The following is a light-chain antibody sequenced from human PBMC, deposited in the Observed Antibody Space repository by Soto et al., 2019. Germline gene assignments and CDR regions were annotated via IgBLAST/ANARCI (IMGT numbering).Light chain of an antibody. J-gene: IGKJ2*01. Sequence: DIRMTQSHSTLSASVGDRVTITCRASESISSWLAWSQQKPGRAPKLLLYQASILQTGVPSRFSGSESGTEFNLTISNLQPDDFATYYCQQYDSYSQYNFGQGTQLQIK. CDR3: QQYDSYSQYN. CDR2: QAS. CDR1: ESISSW. V-gene: IGKV1-5*03.